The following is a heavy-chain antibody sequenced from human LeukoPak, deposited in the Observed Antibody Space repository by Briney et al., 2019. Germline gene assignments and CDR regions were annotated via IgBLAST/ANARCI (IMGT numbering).Heavy chain of an antibody. Sequence: KASETLSLTCAVYGGSFSGSYWTWIRQPPGKGLEWIGEINHSGSTTYNPSLNNRVTISVDTSKNQFSLKLSSVTAADTAVYYCARPRYGSRSLDSWGQGTLVTVSS. V-gene: IGHV4-34*01. J-gene: IGHJ4*02. CDR1: GGSFSGSY. CDR2: INHSGST. D-gene: IGHD3-10*01. CDR3: ARPRYGSRSLDS.